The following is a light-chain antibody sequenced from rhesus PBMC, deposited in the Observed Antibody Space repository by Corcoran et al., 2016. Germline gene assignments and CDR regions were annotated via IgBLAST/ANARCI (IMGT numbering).Light chain of an antibody. CDR2: AAS. CDR1: QGISNN. Sequence: DIQMTQSPSSLSASVGDRVTITCQASQGISNNVAWYQQKPGKVPKLLIYAASPLQSGVPSRFSGTGSWTDFTLTIRSLQPEYFATYYCQHGYGIPFTFGPGTKLDIK. V-gene: IGKV1S17*01. CDR3: QHGYGIPFT. J-gene: IGKJ3*01.